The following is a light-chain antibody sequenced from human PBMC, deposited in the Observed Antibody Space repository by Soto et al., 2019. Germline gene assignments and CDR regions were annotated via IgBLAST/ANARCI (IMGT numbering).Light chain of an antibody. CDR3: QQRADWPLT. CDR1: QSVGIY. CDR2: DTS. V-gene: IGKV3-11*01. J-gene: IGKJ4*01. Sequence: EIVLTQSPATLSLSPGERAALSCRASQSVGIYLAWYQQKPGQAPKLLIYDTSNRATGVPVRFSGSGSGTTFTLTLIGLEPEDFAVYYWQQRADWPLTFGGGTKVEIK.